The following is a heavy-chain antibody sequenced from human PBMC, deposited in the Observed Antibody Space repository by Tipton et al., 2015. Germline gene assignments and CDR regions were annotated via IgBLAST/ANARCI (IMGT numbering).Heavy chain of an antibody. CDR1: GVSISSRGYY. CDR3: ARCYEGPTQWPDAFDF. D-gene: IGHD6-19*01. V-gene: IGHV4-61*08. CDR2: INNIGRL. J-gene: IGHJ3*01. Sequence: TLSLTCSVSGVSISSRGYYWGWIRQPPGKGLEWIGHINNIGRLNYNPSLQTRVTMSVDTSKIQVSLKLNSVTAADTAVYYCARCYEGPTQWPDAFDFWGQGIMVTVSS.